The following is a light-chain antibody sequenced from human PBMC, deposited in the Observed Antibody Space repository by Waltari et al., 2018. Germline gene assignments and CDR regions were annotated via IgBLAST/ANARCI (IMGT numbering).Light chain of an antibody. J-gene: IGLJ3*02. Sequence: QSALTQPASVSGSPGQSITITCTGTSSDVGAFNFVSWYQEHPGKAPKLLIYDVVNRPSGVSNRFSGSKSGNTASLTISGLQAEDEADYYCTSYTTGSTLVVFGGRTKLTVL. CDR1: SSDVGAFNF. CDR2: DVV. CDR3: TSYTTGSTLVV. V-gene: IGLV2-14*03.